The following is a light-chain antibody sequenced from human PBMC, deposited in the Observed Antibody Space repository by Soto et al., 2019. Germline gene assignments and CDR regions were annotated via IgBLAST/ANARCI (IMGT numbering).Light chain of an antibody. Sequence: QSALTQPASVSGSPGQSITISCTGTSSDVGGYNYVSWYQQHPGKAPKLMIYEVSNRPSGVSNRFSGSKSDNTASLTISGLQAEDEADYCCSSYTRFSTYVFGTGTKLTVL. CDR1: SSDVGGYNY. CDR3: SSYTRFSTYV. V-gene: IGLV2-14*01. CDR2: EVS. J-gene: IGLJ1*01.